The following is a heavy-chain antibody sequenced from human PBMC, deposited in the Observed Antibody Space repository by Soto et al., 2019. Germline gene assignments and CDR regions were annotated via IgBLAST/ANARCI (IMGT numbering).Heavy chain of an antibody. D-gene: IGHD1-26*01. Sequence: QVPLVQSGPEVKKPGASVTVSCKTSGYTPTNYIGWVRQDPGQGLEWMGWISAYNGNSNSAQKLQVRPTMTTDTSTKTAYLELRSLRSDDTAVYFCARALYRRGTYYAFDSWGQGTLVTVSS. J-gene: IGHJ4*02. V-gene: IGHV1-18*01. CDR2: ISAYNGNS. CDR1: GYTPTNY. CDR3: ARALYRRGTYYAFDS.